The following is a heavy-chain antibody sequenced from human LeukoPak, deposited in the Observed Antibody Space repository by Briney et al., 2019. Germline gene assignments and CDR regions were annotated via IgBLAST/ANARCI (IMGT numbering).Heavy chain of an antibody. Sequence: ASVKVSCKSSGYTFNSHGISWVRQAPGQGLEWMAWISGYNGNTNYAQKFLGRVSMTADTATSTAYMELRSLTSDDTAMYYCARSGRGTYYYFDLWGQGTLVTVSS. J-gene: IGHJ4*02. D-gene: IGHD5-12*01. CDR1: GYTFNSHG. V-gene: IGHV1-18*01. CDR2: ISGYNGNT. CDR3: ARSGRGTYYYFDL.